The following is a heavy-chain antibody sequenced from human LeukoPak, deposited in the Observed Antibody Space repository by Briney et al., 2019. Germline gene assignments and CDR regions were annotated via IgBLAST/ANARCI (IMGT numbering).Heavy chain of an antibody. CDR3: ARGVRSFLEWLQFDP. Sequence: SQTLSLTCTVSGGSISSGGYYWSWIRQHPGKGLEWIGYIYYSGSTYYSPSLKSRVTISVDTSKNQFSLKLSSVTAADTAVYYCARGVRSFLEWLQFDPWGQGTLVTVSS. CDR2: IYYSGST. J-gene: IGHJ5*02. V-gene: IGHV4-31*03. CDR1: GGSISSGGYY. D-gene: IGHD3-3*01.